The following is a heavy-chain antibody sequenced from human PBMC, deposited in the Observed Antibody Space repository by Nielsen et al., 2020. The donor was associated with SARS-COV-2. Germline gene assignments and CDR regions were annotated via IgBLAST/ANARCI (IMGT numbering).Heavy chain of an antibody. V-gene: IGHV4-59*12. D-gene: IGHD6-13*01. CDR3: ARGHSWYEPTGYYYGMDV. Sequence: SETLSLTCSVSGGSISGYYWSWIRQPPGKGLEWIGYIYYSGDTNYNPSLKSRVTISVDTSKNQFSLKLSSVTAADTAVYYCARGHSWYEPTGYYYGMDVWGQGTTVTVSS. CDR1: GGSISGYY. J-gene: IGHJ6*02. CDR2: IYYSGDT.